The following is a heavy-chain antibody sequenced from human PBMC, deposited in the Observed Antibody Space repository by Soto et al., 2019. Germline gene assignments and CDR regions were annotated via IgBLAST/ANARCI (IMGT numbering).Heavy chain of an antibody. J-gene: IGHJ4*02. Sequence: GGSLRLSCAASGFTFSNYAMSWVRQAPGKGLEWVSTISCRGGNTYYADSVKGRFTISRDNSRNTLYLQMDSLRVEDSAVYSCAKAGCSGGTCYLYYFDYWGQGALVTVS. D-gene: IGHD2-15*01. CDR1: GFTFSNYA. CDR2: ISCRGGNT. V-gene: IGHV3-23*01. CDR3: AKAGCSGGTCYLYYFDY.